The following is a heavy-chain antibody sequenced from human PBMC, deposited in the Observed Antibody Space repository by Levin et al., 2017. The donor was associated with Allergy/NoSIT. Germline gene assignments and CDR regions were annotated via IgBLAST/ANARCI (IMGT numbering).Heavy chain of an antibody. CDR1: GYTFTGYY. D-gene: IGHD6-19*01. Sequence: ASVKVSCKASGYTFTGYYMHWVRQAPGQGLEWMGWINPNSGGTNYAQKFQGRVTMTRDTSISTAYMELSRLRSDDTAVYYCAREAVAGYYFDYWGQGTLVTVSS. CDR3: AREAVAGYYFDY. V-gene: IGHV1-2*02. CDR2: INPNSGGT. J-gene: IGHJ4*02.